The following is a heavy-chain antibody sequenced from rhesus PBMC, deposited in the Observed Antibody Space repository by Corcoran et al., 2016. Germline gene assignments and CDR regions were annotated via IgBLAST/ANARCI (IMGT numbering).Heavy chain of an antibody. D-gene: IGHD5-12*01. Sequence: EVQLVQSGAEVKRPGESLKISCKTSGYSFTSYWISWVRQLPGKGLEWILASDPSDSETRYSPSFQGQVTISAEKSISTAYLQWSSLKASDTATYYCAKGVGSSSDYWGQGVLVTVSS. J-gene: IGHJ4*01. CDR1: GYSFTSYW. CDR3: AKGVGSSSDY. V-gene: IGHV5-20*02. CDR2: SDPSDSET.